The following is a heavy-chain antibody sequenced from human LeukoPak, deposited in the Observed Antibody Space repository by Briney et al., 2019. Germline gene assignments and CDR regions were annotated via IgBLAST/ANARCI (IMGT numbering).Heavy chain of an antibody. J-gene: IGHJ5*02. D-gene: IGHD3-10*01. CDR3: ARDSYQDYYGRFDP. CDR2: IWDDGSNK. Sequence: PGGSLRLSCAASGFSFSNHGMHWVRQAPGKRLEWVAVIWDDGSNKRYANSVNGRFTISRDNSENTLYLQMNGLTAEDTAMYYCARDSYQDYYGRFDPWGQGTPVIVSS. CDR1: GFSFSNHG. V-gene: IGHV3-33*01.